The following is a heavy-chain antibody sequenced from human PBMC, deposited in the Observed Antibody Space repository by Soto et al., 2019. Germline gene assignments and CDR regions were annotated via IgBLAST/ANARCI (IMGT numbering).Heavy chain of an antibody. D-gene: IGHD5-12*01. CDR2: INHRGNS. J-gene: IGHJ4*02. V-gene: IGHV4-38-2*01. CDR1: GYSISSGYY. Sequence: SETLSLTCDVSGYSISSGYYWAWVRQPPGKGMEWIGSINHRGNSYYNPSLKSRVTISVDTSKNQGSVKVSSVTAADTAVYYCVRSGDGYGSYIDYWGQGTLVTVSS. CDR3: VRSGDGYGSYIDY.